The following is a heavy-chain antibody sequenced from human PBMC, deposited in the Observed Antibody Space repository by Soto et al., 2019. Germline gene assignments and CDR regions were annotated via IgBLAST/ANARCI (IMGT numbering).Heavy chain of an antibody. J-gene: IGHJ5*02. Sequence: SPTLSLTCAISGDSVSGNSAAWNWIRQYPSRGLEWLGRTYYRSKWYNYYAVSVKSRITITTDTSKNQFSLQLNYVTPEDTAVYYCARVGCRSSGYYYGFDPWGQGTMVTVSS. CDR1: GDSVSGNSAA. CDR2: TYYRSKWYN. D-gene: IGHD3-22*01. V-gene: IGHV6-1*01. CDR3: ARVGCRSSGYYYGFDP.